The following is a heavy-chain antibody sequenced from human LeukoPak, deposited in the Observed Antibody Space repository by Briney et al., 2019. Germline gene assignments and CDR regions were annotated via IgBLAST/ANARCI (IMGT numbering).Heavy chain of an antibody. CDR3: ASSSGWGKNWFDP. Sequence: AGGSLRLSCAASGFTFSNYAMNWVRQAPGKGLEWVSSISSSSSYIYYADSVKGRFTISRDNAKNSLYLQMNSLRAEDTAVYYCASSSGWGKNWFDPWGQGTLVTVSS. J-gene: IGHJ5*02. D-gene: IGHD7-27*01. V-gene: IGHV3-21*01. CDR2: ISSSSSYI. CDR1: GFTFSNYA.